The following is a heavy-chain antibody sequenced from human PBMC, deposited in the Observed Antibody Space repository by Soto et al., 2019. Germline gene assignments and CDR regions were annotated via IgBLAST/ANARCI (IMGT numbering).Heavy chain of an antibody. D-gene: IGHD3-10*01. V-gene: IGHV3-7*03. CDR3: ARIIRGIIIPHLDS. CDR2: IKQDESEK. J-gene: IGHJ4*02. CDR1: GFTFSTYW. Sequence: GGSLRLSCATSGFTFSTYWMNWVRQAPGKGLEWVANIKQDESEKYYVDSVKGRFTISRDNAKNSLYLQMNSLRAEDTAVYYCARIIRGIIIPHLDSWGQGTLVTVSS.